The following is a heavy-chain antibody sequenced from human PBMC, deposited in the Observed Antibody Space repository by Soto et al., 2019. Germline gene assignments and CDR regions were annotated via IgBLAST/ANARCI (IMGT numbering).Heavy chain of an antibody. CDR2: LYWDDDK. D-gene: IGHD6-6*01. V-gene: IGHV2-5*02. Sequence: QITLKESGPPLVKPTQTLTLTCTFSGFSLSTSGVGVGWIRQPPGKALEWLALLYWDDDKRYSPSLKSRLTITKDTSKNQVVLTMTNMDPVDTATYYCAHGTYSSSSYYFDYWGQGTLVTVSS. CDR3: AHGTYSSSSYYFDY. J-gene: IGHJ4*02. CDR1: GFSLSTSGVG.